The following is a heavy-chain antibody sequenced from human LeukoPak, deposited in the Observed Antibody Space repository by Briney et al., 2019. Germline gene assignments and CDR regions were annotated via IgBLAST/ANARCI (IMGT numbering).Heavy chain of an antibody. V-gene: IGHV3-30*18. D-gene: IGHD5-18*01. CDR3: AKTRGYSYGHGFDY. J-gene: IGHJ4*02. CDR1: GFTFSSYG. Sequence: GGSLRLSCAATGFTFSSYGMHWVRQAPGKGLEWVAVISYDGSNKYYADSVKGRFTISRDNSKNTLYLQMNSLRAEDTAVYYCAKTRGYSYGHGFDYWGQGTLVTVSS. CDR2: ISYDGSNK.